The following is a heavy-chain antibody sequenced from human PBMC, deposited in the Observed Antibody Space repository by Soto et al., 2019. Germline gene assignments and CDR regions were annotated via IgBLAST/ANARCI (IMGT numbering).Heavy chain of an antibody. J-gene: IGHJ6*02. CDR2: IGAIGDT. D-gene: IGHD6-6*01. Sequence: GGSLRLSCAASGFTFSSFDMYWVRQAPGKGLEWVSAIGAIGDTYYTGSVKGRFAISRENAQNSLYLQMNSLTAGDTAVYYCARGTLVRGAYFYGMDVWGQGTTVTV. CDR3: ARGTLVRGAYFYGMDV. V-gene: IGHV3-13*01. CDR1: GFTFSSFD.